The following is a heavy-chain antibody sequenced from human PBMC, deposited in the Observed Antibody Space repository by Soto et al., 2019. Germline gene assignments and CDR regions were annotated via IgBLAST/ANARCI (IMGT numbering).Heavy chain of an antibody. CDR1: GGSFSGYY. Sequence: PSETLSLTCAVYGGSFSGYYWSWIRQPPGKGLEWIGEINHSGSTNYNPSLKSRVTISVDTSKNQFSLKLSSVTAADTAVYYCARGGIQLWLTPYYFDYWGQGTLVTVS. J-gene: IGHJ4*02. V-gene: IGHV4-34*01. CDR2: INHSGST. CDR3: ARGGIQLWLTPYYFDY. D-gene: IGHD5-18*01.